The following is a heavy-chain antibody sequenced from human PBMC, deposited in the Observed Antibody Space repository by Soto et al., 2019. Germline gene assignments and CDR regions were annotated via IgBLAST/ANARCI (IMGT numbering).Heavy chain of an antibody. CDR2: IIPIFGTA. D-gene: IGHD3-16*01. CDR1: GGTFRSYA. Sequence: SVKVSCKASGGTFRSYAISCVRQAPGQGLEWMGGIIPIFGTANYAQKFQGRVTITADKSTSTAYMELSSLRSEDTAVYYCARSLGGKDILYYYYGMDVWGQGTTVTVSS. V-gene: IGHV1-69*06. CDR3: ARSLGGKDILYYYYGMDV. J-gene: IGHJ6*02.